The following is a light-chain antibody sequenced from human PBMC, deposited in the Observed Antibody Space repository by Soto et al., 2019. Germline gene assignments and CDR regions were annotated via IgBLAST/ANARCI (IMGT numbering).Light chain of an antibody. CDR3: QQYASSPLT. Sequence: EIVLTQSPGTLSVSPGERATLSCRASQSFGRNYLAWYQQKPGQAPRLVIYDASSRASGIPDRFSGSGSGTDFTLTISRLEPEDFAVYYCQQYASSPLTFGGGTEVETK. V-gene: IGKV3-20*01. CDR2: DAS. J-gene: IGKJ4*01. CDR1: QSFGRNY.